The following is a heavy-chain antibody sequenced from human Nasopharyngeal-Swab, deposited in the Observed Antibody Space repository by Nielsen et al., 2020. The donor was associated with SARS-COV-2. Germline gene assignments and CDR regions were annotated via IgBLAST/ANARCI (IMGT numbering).Heavy chain of an antibody. D-gene: IGHD3-3*01. CDR3: ARDGLDYDFWSAYFMDV. J-gene: IGHJ6*02. CDR1: GFTFSTYN. CDR2: ISSSSTYI. V-gene: IGHV3-21*01. Sequence: GESLKISCAASGFTFSTYNMNWVRQAPGKGLEWVSSISSSSTYIYYADSVKVRFTISRDSAKNSLSLQMHSRRAEDTAVYYCARDGLDYDFWSAYFMDVWGQGTTVTVSS.